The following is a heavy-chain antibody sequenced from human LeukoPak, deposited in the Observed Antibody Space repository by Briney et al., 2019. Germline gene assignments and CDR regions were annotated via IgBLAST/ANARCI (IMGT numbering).Heavy chain of an antibody. V-gene: IGHV1-69*13. CDR3: ARDRNDYGDYGWFDP. Sequence: SVKVSCKASGGTFSSYAISWVRQAPGQGLEWMGGIIPIFGTANYAQKFQGRVTITADDSTSTAYMELSSLRSEDTAVYYCARDRNDYGDYGWFDPWGQGTLVTVSS. J-gene: IGHJ5*02. D-gene: IGHD4-17*01. CDR1: GGTFSSYA. CDR2: IIPIFGTA.